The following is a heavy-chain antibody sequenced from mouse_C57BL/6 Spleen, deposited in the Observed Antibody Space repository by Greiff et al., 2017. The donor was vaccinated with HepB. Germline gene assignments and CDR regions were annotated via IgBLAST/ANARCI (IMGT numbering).Heavy chain of an antibody. J-gene: IGHJ2*01. CDR3: ARHTPIDGSSRYYFDY. CDR1: GFTFSSYG. Sequence: EVKLVESGGDLVKPGGSLKLSCAASGFTFSSYGMSWVRQTPDKRLEWVATISSGGSYTYYPDSVKGRFTISRDNAKNTLYLQMSSLKSEDTAMYYCARHTPIDGSSRYYFDYWGQGTTLTVSS. V-gene: IGHV5-6*01. D-gene: IGHD1-1*01. CDR2: ISSGGSYT.